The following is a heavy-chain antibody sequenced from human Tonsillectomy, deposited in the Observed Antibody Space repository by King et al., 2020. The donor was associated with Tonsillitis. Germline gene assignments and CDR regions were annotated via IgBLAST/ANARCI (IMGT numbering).Heavy chain of an antibody. CDR2: IKQDGSEK. Sequence: VQLVESGGGLVQPGGSLRLSCAASGFTFSSYWMSWVRQAPGKGLEWVANIKQDGSEKYYGDSVKGRFTISRENAKNSLYLQMNSLRAEDTAVYYCAREMYGDYYGMDVWGQGTTVTVSS. CDR1: GFTFSSYW. J-gene: IGHJ6*02. D-gene: IGHD2-8*01. V-gene: IGHV3-7*01. CDR3: AREMYGDYYGMDV.